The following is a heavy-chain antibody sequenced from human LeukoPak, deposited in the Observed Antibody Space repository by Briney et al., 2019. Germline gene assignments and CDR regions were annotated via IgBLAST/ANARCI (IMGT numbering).Heavy chain of an antibody. CDR3: AKDKHITRPDYGMDV. CDR2: ISGSGGST. CDR1: GFTFTSYA. V-gene: IGHV3-23*01. D-gene: IGHD3-3*01. Sequence: GGSLRLSCAASGFTFTSYAMSWVRQAPGKGLEWVSGISGSGGSTYFADSVKGRFAISRDNSKYTLYLQLNSLRAEDTAVYYCAKDKHITRPDYGMDVWGQGTTVTVSS. J-gene: IGHJ6*02.